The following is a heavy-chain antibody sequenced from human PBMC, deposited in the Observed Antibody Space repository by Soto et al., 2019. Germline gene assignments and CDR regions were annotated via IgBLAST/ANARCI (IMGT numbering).Heavy chain of an antibody. CDR2: IIPMFGTT. V-gene: IGHV1-69*01. J-gene: IGHJ6*02. CDR3: AESAGTSTHDHYYYRVDV. CDR1: GGTFRNYA. D-gene: IGHD1-1*01. Sequence: QVQLVQSGAEVKKPGSSVKVSCKASGGTFRNYAFNWVRQAPGQGLEWMVGIIPMFGTTNTAQRFQDRVTITADEFTSTAYVELTSRRSEDTAVYYCAESAGTSTHDHYYYRVDVWGQGTTVTVSS.